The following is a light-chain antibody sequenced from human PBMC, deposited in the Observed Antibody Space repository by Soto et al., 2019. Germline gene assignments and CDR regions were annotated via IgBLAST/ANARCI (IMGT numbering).Light chain of an antibody. CDR3: QQYNSYMWT. J-gene: IGKJ1*01. CDR2: DAA. CDR1: QSISSW. Sequence: DIQMTQSPSTLSASVGDRVTNACRASQSISSWLAWYQQKPGKAPKLLIYDAASLQSGVPSRFSGSGSGTEFTLTISSLQPDDFATYYCQQYNSYMWTFGHGTKVEIK. V-gene: IGKV1-5*01.